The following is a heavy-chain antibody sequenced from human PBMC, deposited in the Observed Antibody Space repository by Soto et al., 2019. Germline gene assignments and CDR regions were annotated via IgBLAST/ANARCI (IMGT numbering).Heavy chain of an antibody. J-gene: IGHJ5*02. D-gene: IGHD2-15*01. Sequence: PSETLSLTCAVPSDSISSSNWWSWVRQPPGKGLEWIGEVFPTGNTNYNPSLMSRVTISVDKSKNHFSLNLSSVTAADTAIYYCARRPTAELPSNWFDPWGQGILVTVSS. CDR3: ARRPTAELPSNWFDP. V-gene: IGHV4-4*02. CDR1: SDSISSSNW. CDR2: VFPTGNT.